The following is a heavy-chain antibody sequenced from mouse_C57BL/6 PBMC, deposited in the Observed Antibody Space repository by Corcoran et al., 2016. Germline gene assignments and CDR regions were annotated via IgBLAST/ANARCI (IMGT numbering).Heavy chain of an antibody. CDR1: GYTFTDYY. CDR3: ARSHGFYWYFDV. V-gene: IGHV1-19*01. CDR2: INPYNGGT. Sequence: EVQLQQSGPVLVKPGASVKMSCKASGYTFTDYYMNWVKQSHGKSLEWIGVINPYNGGTSYNQKFKGKATLTVDKSSSTAYMELNSLTSEDSAVYYCARSHGFYWYFDVWAQGPRSPSPQ. J-gene: IGHJ1*03. D-gene: IGHD1-1*01.